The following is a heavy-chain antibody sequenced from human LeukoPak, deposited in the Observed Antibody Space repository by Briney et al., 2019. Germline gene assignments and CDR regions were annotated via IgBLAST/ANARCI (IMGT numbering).Heavy chain of an antibody. Sequence: GGSLRLSCAASGSYWMHWVRQAPGKGLVWVSHINSDGSWTGYADSVKGRFTISKDNAKNTVYLQMNNLRAEDTAVYYCVSFYETYWGRGTLVTVSS. V-gene: IGHV3-74*01. CDR1: GSYW. J-gene: IGHJ4*02. CDR2: INSDGSWT. D-gene: IGHD2/OR15-2a*01. CDR3: VSFYETY.